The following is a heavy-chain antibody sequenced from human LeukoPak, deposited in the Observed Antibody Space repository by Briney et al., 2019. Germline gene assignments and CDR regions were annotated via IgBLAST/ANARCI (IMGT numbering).Heavy chain of an antibody. Sequence: TASETLSLTCTVSGGSISTYYWSWIRQPPGKGLEWIGYIYYSGSTNYNPSLKSRVTISVDTSKNQFSLKLSSVTAADTAVYYCARVDRNGGYYYDLFDYWGQGTLVTVSS. CDR3: ARVDRNGGYYYDLFDY. V-gene: IGHV4-59*01. J-gene: IGHJ4*02. CDR2: IYYSGST. CDR1: GGSISTYY. D-gene: IGHD1-26*01.